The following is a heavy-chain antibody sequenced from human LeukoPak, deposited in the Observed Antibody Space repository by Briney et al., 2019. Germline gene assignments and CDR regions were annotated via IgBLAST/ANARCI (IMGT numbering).Heavy chain of an antibody. CDR1: GFPFSSHG. CDR2: ISSSSSTI. CDR3: ARDAIVDYYGSGSYYAFDY. J-gene: IGHJ4*02. V-gene: IGHV3-48*01. D-gene: IGHD3-10*01. Sequence: AGGSLRLSCAGSGFPFSSHGMNWVRQAPGKGLEWVSYISSSSSTIYYADSVKGRFTISRDNAKNSLYLQMNSLRAEDTAVYYCARDAIVDYYGSGSYYAFDYWGQGTLVTVSS.